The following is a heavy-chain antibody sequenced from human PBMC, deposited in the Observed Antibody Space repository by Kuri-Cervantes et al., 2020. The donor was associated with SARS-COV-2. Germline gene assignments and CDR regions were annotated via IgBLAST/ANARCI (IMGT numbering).Heavy chain of an antibody. J-gene: IGHJ4*02. V-gene: IGHV1-18*01. CDR2: ISAYNGNT. Sequence: GESLKISCKASGYTFTSYGISWVRQAPGQGLEWMGWISAYNGNTNYAQKLQGRVTMTTDTSTSTAYMELRSLRSDDTAVYYCARGVPFYFDGTVSLRYYLDYWGQGTLVTVSS. CDR1: GYTFTSYG. CDR3: ARGVPFYFDGTVSLRYYLDY. D-gene: IGHD3-22*01.